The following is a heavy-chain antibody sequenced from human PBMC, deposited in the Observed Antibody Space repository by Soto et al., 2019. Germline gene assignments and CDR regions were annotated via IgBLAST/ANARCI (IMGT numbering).Heavy chain of an antibody. CDR3: AKIESRFFYDSTGYYPFDY. Sequence: GSLRLSCVASGFPFSNYAMTWVRQAPGKGLEWVSALSGSGVSTYYADSVMGRFTISRDNSKNTMYLQMNSLRAEDTAVYYCAKIESRFFYDSTGYYPFDYWGQGTLVTVSS. J-gene: IGHJ4*02. CDR1: GFPFSNYA. CDR2: LSGSGVST. D-gene: IGHD3-22*01. V-gene: IGHV3-23*01.